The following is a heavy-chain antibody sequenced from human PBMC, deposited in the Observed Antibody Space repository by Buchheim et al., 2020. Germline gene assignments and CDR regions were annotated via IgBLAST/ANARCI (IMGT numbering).Heavy chain of an antibody. CDR2: ISSGGGTI. Sequence: EVQLVESGGGLVQPGGSLRLSCVASGFIFNTYDMNWVRQVPGKGLEWVSYISSGGGTIYYADSVKGRFTISRDNAKNSLYLQMNSLRGDGTAIYYGARVSPMGDYWGQGTL. V-gene: IGHV3-48*03. J-gene: IGHJ4*02. CDR1: GFIFNTYD. D-gene: IGHD3-10*01. CDR3: ARVSPMGDY.